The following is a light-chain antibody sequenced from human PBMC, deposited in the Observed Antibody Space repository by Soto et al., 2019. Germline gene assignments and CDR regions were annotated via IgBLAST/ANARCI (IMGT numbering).Light chain of an antibody. CDR3: QHYNNWPPYT. CDR1: QNVGNS. J-gene: IGKJ2*01. V-gene: IGKV3-15*01. Sequence: EIVMTQSPATLSVSPGERATLSCRASQNVGNSLAWYQQKPGQAPRLLIYGATTRATGIPARFSGSGSGTDFTLTIISLQSEDFAVYYCQHYNNWPPYTFGQGTKVEIK. CDR2: GAT.